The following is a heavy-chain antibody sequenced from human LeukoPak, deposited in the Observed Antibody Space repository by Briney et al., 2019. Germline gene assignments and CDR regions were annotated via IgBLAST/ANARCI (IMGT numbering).Heavy chain of an antibody. V-gene: IGHV1-69*13. CDR3: ARDLGVGSGSPGPQTSEYWYFDL. J-gene: IGHJ2*01. CDR2: IIPIFGTA. D-gene: IGHD3-22*01. CDR1: GGTFSSYA. Sequence: ASVKVSCKASGGTFSSYAISRVRQAPGQGLEWMGGIIPIFGTANYAQKFQGRVTITADESTSTAYMELSSLRSEDTAVYYCARDLGVGSGSPGPQTSEYWYFDLWGRGTLVTVSS.